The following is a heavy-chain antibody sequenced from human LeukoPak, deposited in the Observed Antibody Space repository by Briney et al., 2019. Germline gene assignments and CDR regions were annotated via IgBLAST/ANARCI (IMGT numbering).Heavy chain of an antibody. J-gene: IGHJ4*02. V-gene: IGHV3-30-3*01. Sequence: GGSLRLSCAASGFTFSSYAMHWVRQAPGKGLEWVTVLSYDGSNKYYADSVKGRFTISRDNSKNTLYLQMNSLRAEDTAVYYCARDLLGGGLDYWGQGTLVTVSS. CDR2: LSYDGSNK. CDR3: ARDLLGGGLDY. D-gene: IGHD2-15*01. CDR1: GFTFSSYA.